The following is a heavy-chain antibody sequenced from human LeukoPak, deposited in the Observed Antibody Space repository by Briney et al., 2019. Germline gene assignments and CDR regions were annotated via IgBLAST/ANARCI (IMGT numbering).Heavy chain of an antibody. V-gene: IGHV1-8*01. D-gene: IGHD1-26*01. Sequence: ASVKDSCKASGYTFTSYDINWVRQATGQGLEWMGWMNPNSGNTGYAQKFQGRVTMTRNTSISTAYMELSSLRSEDTAVYYCARVSGGSYYYWFDPWGQGTLVTVSS. CDR3: ARVSGGSYYYWFDP. CDR1: GYTFTSYD. CDR2: MNPNSGNT. J-gene: IGHJ5*02.